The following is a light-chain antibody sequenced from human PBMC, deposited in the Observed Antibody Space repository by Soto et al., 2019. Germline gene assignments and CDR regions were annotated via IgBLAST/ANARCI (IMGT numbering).Light chain of an antibody. V-gene: IGLV2-14*01. CDR1: SSDVGAYNY. J-gene: IGLJ1*01. CDR3: CSFTSITTYV. Sequence: QSALTQPRSVSGSPGQSITISCTGTSSDVGAYNYVSWYQQQPGKAPKLMISEVSNRPSGVSNRFSGSKSGNTASLIISGLQAEDEADYYCCSFTSITTYVFGTGTKVTVL. CDR2: EVS.